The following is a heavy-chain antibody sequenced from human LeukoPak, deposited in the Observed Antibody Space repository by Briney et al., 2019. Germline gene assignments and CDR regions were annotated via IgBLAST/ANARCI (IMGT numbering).Heavy chain of an antibody. CDR2: IYTSGST. Sequence: SETLSLTCTVSGGSISSGSYYWSWIRQPAGKGLEWIGRIYTSGSTNYNPSLKSRVTVSVDTSKNQFSLKLSSVTAADTAVYYCASSRGYSRSYYFDYWGQGTLVTVSS. CDR3: ASSRGYSRSYYFDY. D-gene: IGHD2-15*01. CDR1: GGSISSGSYY. V-gene: IGHV4-61*02. J-gene: IGHJ4*02.